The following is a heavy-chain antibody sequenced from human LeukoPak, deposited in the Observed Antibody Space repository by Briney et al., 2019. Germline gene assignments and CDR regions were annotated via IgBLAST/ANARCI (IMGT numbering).Heavy chain of an antibody. CDR1: GYSFTSYW. Sequence: GESLKISCKGSGYSFTSYWIGWVRQMPGKGLEWMGFVYPGDSDTRYSPSFQGQVTISADKSINTAYLQWRTLEASDTALYYCARQHSSSWHVPAVAFDIWGQGTMVIVSS. CDR3: ARQHSSSWHVPAVAFDI. V-gene: IGHV5-51*01. J-gene: IGHJ3*02. D-gene: IGHD6-13*01. CDR2: VYPGDSDT.